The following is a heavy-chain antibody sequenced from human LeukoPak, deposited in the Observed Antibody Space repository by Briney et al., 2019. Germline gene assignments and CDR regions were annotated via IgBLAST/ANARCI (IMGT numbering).Heavy chain of an antibody. CDR2: IRYGGSNK. CDR3: AGKIAALFDY. Sequence: GGSLRLSCAASGFTFSSYGMHWVRQAPGKGLEWVAFIRYGGSNKYYADSVKGRFTISRDNSKNTLYLQMNSLRAEDTAVYYCAGKIAALFDYWGQGTLVTVSS. J-gene: IGHJ4*02. CDR1: GFTFSSYG. V-gene: IGHV3-30*02. D-gene: IGHD6-13*01.